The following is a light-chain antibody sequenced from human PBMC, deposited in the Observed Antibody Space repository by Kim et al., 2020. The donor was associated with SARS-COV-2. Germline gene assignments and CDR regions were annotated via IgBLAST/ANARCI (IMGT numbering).Light chain of an antibody. V-gene: IGLV3-19*01. CDR2: GNN. J-gene: IGLJ2*01. CDR1: RIRTYS. Sequence: SSELTQDHTLDWKSTRPIINPFNGDRIRTYSGNRYQQKPGQAPILVIYGNNNRPSGIPDRFSGSSSGTTASLTITGTQAGDEADYYCNSRHSNDNVVFGG. CDR3: NSRHSNDNVV.